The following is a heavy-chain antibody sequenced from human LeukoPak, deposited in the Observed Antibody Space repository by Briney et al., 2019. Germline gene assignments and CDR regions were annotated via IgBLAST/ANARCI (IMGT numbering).Heavy chain of an antibody. Sequence: ASVKVSCKASGYTFTSFGISWVRQAPGQGLEWMGWISTYNGNTNYAQKLQGRVTMTTDTSTSTAYMELRSLRSDDTAVYYCARETYSRVFDYWGQGTLVTVSS. V-gene: IGHV1-18*01. CDR1: GYTFTSFG. D-gene: IGHD6-13*01. CDR3: ARETYSRVFDY. CDR2: ISTYNGNT. J-gene: IGHJ4*02.